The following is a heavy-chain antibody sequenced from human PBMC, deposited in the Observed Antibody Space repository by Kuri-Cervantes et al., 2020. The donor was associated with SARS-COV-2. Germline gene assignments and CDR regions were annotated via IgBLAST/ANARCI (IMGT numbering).Heavy chain of an antibody. CDR1: GGTFSSYA. V-gene: IGHV1-69*04. CDR3: ARDAAADNLSDY. CDR2: IIPIFGIA. Sequence: SVKVSFKASGGTFSSYAISWVRQAPGQGLEWMGRIIPIFGIANYVQKFQGRVTITADKSTSTAYLELSSLRSEDTAVYYCARDAAADNLSDYWGQGTLVTVSS. D-gene: IGHD6-13*01. J-gene: IGHJ4*02.